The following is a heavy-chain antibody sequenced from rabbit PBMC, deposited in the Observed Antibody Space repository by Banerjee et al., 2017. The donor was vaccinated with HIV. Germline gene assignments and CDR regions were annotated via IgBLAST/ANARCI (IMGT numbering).Heavy chain of an antibody. CDR1: GFTLSSYW. J-gene: IGHJ4*01. V-gene: IGHV1S45*01. CDR2: IDTGSGST. Sequence: QEQLVESGGGLVQPEGSLTLSCKASGFTLSSYWMCWVRQAPGKGLEWIACIDTGSGSTYYASWAKGRFTVSKTSSTTVTLQMTSLTAADTATYFCARDLAGVIGWNFGLWGPGTLVTVS. CDR3: ARDLAGVIGWNFGL. D-gene: IGHD4-1*01.